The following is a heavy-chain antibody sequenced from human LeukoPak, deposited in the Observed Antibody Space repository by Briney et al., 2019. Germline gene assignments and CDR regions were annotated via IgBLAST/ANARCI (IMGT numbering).Heavy chain of an antibody. CDR3: ARDREVRGVFDY. Sequence: SETLSLTCAVSGYSISRGYYGGGIRQPPGKGLGWIGSIYHSGSTYYNPSLKSRVTISVDTSKNQFSLKLSSVTAADTAVYYCARDREVRGVFDYWGQGTLVTVSS. J-gene: IGHJ4*02. CDR1: GYSISRGYY. V-gene: IGHV4-38-2*02. D-gene: IGHD3-10*01. CDR2: IYHSGST.